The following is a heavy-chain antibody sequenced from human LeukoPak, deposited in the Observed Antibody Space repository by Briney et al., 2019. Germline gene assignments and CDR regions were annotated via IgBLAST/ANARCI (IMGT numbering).Heavy chain of an antibody. Sequence: SETLSLTCTVSGGSISSYYWSWIRQPPGKGLEWMAYIYYSGSTKYNPSLKSRVNISAATSKTQFSLKLRSVTAADTAVYYCARVSRSWFYHAFGYYMDVSGTGTPVTISS. CDR3: ARVSRSWFYHAFGYYMDV. D-gene: IGHD6-13*01. CDR2: IYYSGST. CDR1: GGSISSYY. V-gene: IGHV4-59*01. J-gene: IGHJ6*03.